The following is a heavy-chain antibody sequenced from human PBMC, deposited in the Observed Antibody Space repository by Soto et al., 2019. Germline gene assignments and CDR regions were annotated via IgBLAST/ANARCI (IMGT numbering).Heavy chain of an antibody. CDR2: INHSGVH. V-gene: IGHV4-34*01. J-gene: IGHJ4*02. CDR3: SSWVVATNTDY. CDR1: GGSVSGNY. D-gene: IGHD2-21*02. Sequence: NPSGTLSLACAVSGGSVSGNYWGGIRQPPGMGLEWIGEINHSGVHKYNPSLKSRVTISVDTSKNQLSLKLTSVTAADTAVYYCSSWVVATNTDYWGQGTLVTVSS.